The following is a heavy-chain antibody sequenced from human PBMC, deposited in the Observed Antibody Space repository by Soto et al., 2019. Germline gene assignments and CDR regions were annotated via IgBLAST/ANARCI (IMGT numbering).Heavy chain of an antibody. Sequence: QVQLQESGPGLVKPSQTLSLTCTVSGGSISSGGYYWSWIRQHPGKGLEWIGYIYYSGSTYYNPSLKSLVTITVDTSKNQFSLKLSSVTAADTAVYYCARAVTVTDAFDIWGQGTMVTVSS. CDR1: GGSISSGGYY. D-gene: IGHD4-17*01. J-gene: IGHJ3*02. CDR2: IYYSGST. V-gene: IGHV4-31*01. CDR3: ARAVTVTDAFDI.